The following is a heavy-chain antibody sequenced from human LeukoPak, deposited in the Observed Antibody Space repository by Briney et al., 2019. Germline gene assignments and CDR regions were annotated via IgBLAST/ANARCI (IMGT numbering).Heavy chain of an antibody. D-gene: IGHD3-3*01. J-gene: IGHJ4*02. CDR2: IYTSGST. V-gene: IGHV4-4*07. CDR1: GGSISSYY. CDR3: ARDLGFLEPYYFDY. Sequence: PSETLSLTCTVSGGSISSYYWSWIRQPAGKGLEWIGRIYTSGSTNYNPSLKSRVTMSVDTSKNQFSLKLSSVTAADTAVYYCARDLGFLEPYYFDYWGQGILVTVSS.